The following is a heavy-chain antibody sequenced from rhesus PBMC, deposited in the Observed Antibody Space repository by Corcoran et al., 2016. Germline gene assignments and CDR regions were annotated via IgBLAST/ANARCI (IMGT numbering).Heavy chain of an antibody. D-gene: IGHD1-20*01. J-gene: IGHJ4*01. CDR1: GGSISSSY. CDR2: IYGSGSST. Sequence: QLQLQESGPGLVKPSETLSVTCAVSGGSISSSYWSWIRQAPGKGLEWIGFIYGSGSSTNYHPPLKSRVTRSVDTSKNQLSLKLSSVTAADTAVYYCARDIAGTTNGFDYWGQGVLVTVSS. V-gene: IGHV4-169*02. CDR3: ARDIAGTTNGFDY.